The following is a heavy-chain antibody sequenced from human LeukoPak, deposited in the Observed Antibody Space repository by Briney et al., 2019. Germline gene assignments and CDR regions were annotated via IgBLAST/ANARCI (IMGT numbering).Heavy chain of an antibody. CDR1: GFAFSSYA. CDR3: ADLGYSYGYEDY. Sequence: GGSLRLSCAASGFAFSSYAMHWVRQAPGKGLEWVAVISYDGSNKYYADSVKGRFTISRDNSKNTLYLQMNSLRAEDTAVYYCADLGYSYGYEDYWGQGTLVTVSS. CDR2: ISYDGSNK. D-gene: IGHD5-18*01. V-gene: IGHV3-30-3*01. J-gene: IGHJ4*02.